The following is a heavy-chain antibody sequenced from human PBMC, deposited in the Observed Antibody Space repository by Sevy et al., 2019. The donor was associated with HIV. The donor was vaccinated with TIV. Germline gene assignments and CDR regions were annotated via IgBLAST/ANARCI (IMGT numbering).Heavy chain of an antibody. D-gene: IGHD3-22*01. J-gene: IGHJ4*02. CDR1: GGSISSGGYY. Sequence: SETLSLTCTVSGGSISSGGYYWSWIRQHPGKGLEWIGYIYYSGSTYYNPSLKSRVTISVDTSKNQFSLKLSSVTAADTAVYYCARGSLPHSGYFDYWGQGTLVTVSS. CDR2: IYYSGST. V-gene: IGHV4-31*03. CDR3: ARGSLPHSGYFDY.